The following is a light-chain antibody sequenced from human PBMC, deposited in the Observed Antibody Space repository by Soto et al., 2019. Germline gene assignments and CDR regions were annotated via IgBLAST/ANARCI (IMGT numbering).Light chain of an antibody. CDR2: GAS. CDR3: QQLWTYPLT. V-gene: IGKV3-20*01. J-gene: IGKJ4*01. Sequence: EIVFTHSPGTLSLSPGERATLSCRASQSVSSSYLAWYQQKPGQAPRLLIYGASSRATGIPDRFSGSGSGTDFTLTISSLQPEDFATYYCQQLWTYPLTFGGGTKVDIK. CDR1: QSVSSSY.